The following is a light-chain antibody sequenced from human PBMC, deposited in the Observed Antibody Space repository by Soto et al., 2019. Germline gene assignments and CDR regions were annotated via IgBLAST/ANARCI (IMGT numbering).Light chain of an antibody. CDR3: AAWDDSLNGWV. CDR1: SSNIGSKT. CDR2: TNN. V-gene: IGLV1-44*01. J-gene: IGLJ2*01. Sequence: QSVLTQPPSASGTPGQRVTISCSGSSSNIGSKTVNWYQQLPGTAPKLLIHTNNHRPSGVPDRFSGSKSGTSASLVISGLQSEDEADYYCAAWDDSLNGWVFGGGTKLTVL.